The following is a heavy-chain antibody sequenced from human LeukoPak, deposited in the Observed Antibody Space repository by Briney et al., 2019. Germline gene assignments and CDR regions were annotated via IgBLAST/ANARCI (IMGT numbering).Heavy chain of an antibody. Sequence: PSQTLSLTCTVSGGSISSGGYYWSWIRQHPGEGLEWIGYIYYSGSTYYNPSLKSRVTISVDTSKNQFSLKLSSVTAADTAVYYCARGYGSYYRFDYWGQGALVTVSS. CDR3: ARGYGSYYRFDY. D-gene: IGHD1-26*01. CDR1: GGSISSGGYY. J-gene: IGHJ4*02. V-gene: IGHV4-31*03. CDR2: IYYSGST.